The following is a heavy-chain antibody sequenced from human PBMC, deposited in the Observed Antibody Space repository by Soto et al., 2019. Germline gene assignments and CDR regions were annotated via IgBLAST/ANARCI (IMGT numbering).Heavy chain of an antibody. CDR3: ARAREYQLLYGYYYYGLDV. CDR2: INPNTGDT. Sequence: ASVKVSCKASGYTFTDYYMHWVRQAPGQGLEWMGWINPNTGDTKYAQNFQGRVTLTRDTSVSTAYMDLTRLRSDDTAVYYCARAREYQLLYGYYYYGLDVWGQGTTVTVSS. J-gene: IGHJ6*02. CDR1: GYTFTDYY. V-gene: IGHV1-2*02. D-gene: IGHD2-2*02.